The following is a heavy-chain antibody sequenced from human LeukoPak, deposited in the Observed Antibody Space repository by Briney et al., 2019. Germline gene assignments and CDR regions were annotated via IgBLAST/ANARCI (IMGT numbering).Heavy chain of an antibody. CDR3: ARDLSATWYSLGY. J-gene: IGHJ4*02. CDR1: GLSNADYG. D-gene: IGHD2-21*02. V-gene: IGHV3-20*04. Sequence: GSGGSLRLSCVGAGLSNADYGMSWVRQVPGKGLEWVTGIDWSGAASEYADSVKGRFTISRDNAKNSLYLQMNTLRPGDTGVYYCARDLSATWYSLGYWGQGTLVTVSS. CDR2: IDWSGAAS.